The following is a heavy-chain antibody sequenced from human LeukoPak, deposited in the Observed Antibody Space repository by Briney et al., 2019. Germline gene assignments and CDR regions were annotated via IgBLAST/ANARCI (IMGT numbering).Heavy chain of an antibody. J-gene: IGHJ4*02. CDR3: ARVMLNYYDTSGYLDY. V-gene: IGHV3-21*01. D-gene: IGHD3-22*01. CDR2: ISSSSSYV. Sequence: PGGSLRLSCAASGFTFSNYRMKWVRQAPGKGLEWVSSISSSSSYVYYADSVQGRFTISRDNAKNSLYLQMNSLRAEDTAVYYCARVMLNYYDTSGYLDYWGRGTLVTVSS. CDR1: GFTFSNYR.